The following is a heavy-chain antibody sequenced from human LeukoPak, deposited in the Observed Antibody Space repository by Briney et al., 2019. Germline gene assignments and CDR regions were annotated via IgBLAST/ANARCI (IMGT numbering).Heavy chain of an antibody. J-gene: IGHJ4*02. Sequence: SETLSLTCTVSGGSFEHYFWSWIRQPPGKGLEWIGYVYYSGSTDYSPSLKSRLTISADTSKDQFSLKLNSVTAADTAVYYCASHRRSHGSEYWGQGTLVTVSS. CDR2: VYYSGST. V-gene: IGHV4-59*01. CDR1: GGSFEHYF. D-gene: IGHD3-10*01. CDR3: ASHRRSHGSEY.